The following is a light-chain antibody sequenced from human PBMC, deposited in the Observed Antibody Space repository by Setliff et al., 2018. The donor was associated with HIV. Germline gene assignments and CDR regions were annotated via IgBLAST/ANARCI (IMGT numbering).Light chain of an antibody. Sequence: QSVLTQPASVSGALGQSITISCTGTSSDIGSYNLISWYQQHQGKAPKLIISEVPKGPSGISSRFSGSKSGNTASLTISGLQTEDEADYYCCSYSGGSTLFVFGPGTKVTVL. CDR2: EVP. J-gene: IGLJ1*01. CDR1: SSDIGSYNL. V-gene: IGLV2-23*02. CDR3: CSYSGGSTLFV.